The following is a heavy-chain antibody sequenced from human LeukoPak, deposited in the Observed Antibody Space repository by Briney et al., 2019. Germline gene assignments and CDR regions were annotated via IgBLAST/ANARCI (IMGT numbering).Heavy chain of an antibody. CDR3: ARVPAYSGSYSLDY. D-gene: IGHD1-26*01. CDR1: GGSISSSNW. CDR2: IYHSGST. J-gene: IGHJ4*02. V-gene: IGHV4-4*02. Sequence: KPSETLSLTCAVSGGSISSSNWWSWVRQPPGQGLEWIGEIYHSGSTNYNPSLKSRVTISVDKSKNQFSLKLSSVTAADTAVYYCARVPAYSGSYSLDYWGQGTLVTVSS.